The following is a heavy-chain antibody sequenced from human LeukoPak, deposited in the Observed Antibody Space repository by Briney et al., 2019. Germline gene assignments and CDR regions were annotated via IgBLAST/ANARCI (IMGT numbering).Heavy chain of an antibody. CDR2: IIPIFGTA. CDR3: ARDREKTGYYFDY. V-gene: IGHV1-69*05. D-gene: IGHD3-9*01. CDR1: GGTFSSYA. Sequence: ASVKVSCKASGGTFSSYAISWVRQAPGQGLEWMGGIIPIFGTANYAQKFQGRVTMTSDTSTSTVYMELSSLRSEDTAVYYCARDREKTGYYFDYWGQGTLVTVSS. J-gene: IGHJ4*02.